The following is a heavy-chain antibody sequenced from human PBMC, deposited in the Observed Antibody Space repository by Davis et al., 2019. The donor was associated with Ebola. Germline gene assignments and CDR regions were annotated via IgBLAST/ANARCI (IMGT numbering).Heavy chain of an antibody. CDR3: ARANNVGYYYDSSGYSDY. J-gene: IGHJ4*02. V-gene: IGHV3-21*01. Sequence: GESLKISCAASGFTFSSYSMNWVRQAPGKGLEWVSSISSSSSYIYYADSVKGRFTISRDNAKNSLYLQMNSLRDEDTAVYYCARANNVGYYYDSSGYSDYRGQGTLVTVSS. CDR1: GFTFSSYS. CDR2: ISSSSSYI. D-gene: IGHD3-22*01.